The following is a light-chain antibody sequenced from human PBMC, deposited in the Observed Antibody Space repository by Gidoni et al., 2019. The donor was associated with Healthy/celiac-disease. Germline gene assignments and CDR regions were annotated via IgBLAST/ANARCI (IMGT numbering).Light chain of an antibody. CDR2: YDS. CDR1: NIGSKS. CDR3: QVWDSSSDHVV. Sequence: SYVLTQTPSGPGAPGKTARITCGGNNIGSKSVHWYQQKPGQAPVLVIYYDSDRPSGIPERFSGSNSGNTATLTISRVEAGDEADYYCQVWDSSSDHVVFGGGTKLTVL. J-gene: IGLJ2*01. V-gene: IGLV3-21*04.